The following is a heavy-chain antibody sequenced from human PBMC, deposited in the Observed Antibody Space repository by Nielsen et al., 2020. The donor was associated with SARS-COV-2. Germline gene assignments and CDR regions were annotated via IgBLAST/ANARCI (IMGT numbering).Heavy chain of an antibody. J-gene: IGHJ3*02. V-gene: IGHV4-4*07. D-gene: IGHD4-17*01. CDR1: GASISDYY. CDR2: IHSSDST. Sequence: GSLRLSCTVSGASISDYYWSWIRQPAGKGLEWIGRIHSSDSTYYNPSLKSRVTMSVDTSQKQFSLRLTSVTAADTALYFCARDYYGDYLDGFDIWGQGTMVTVSS. CDR3: ARDYYGDYLDGFDI.